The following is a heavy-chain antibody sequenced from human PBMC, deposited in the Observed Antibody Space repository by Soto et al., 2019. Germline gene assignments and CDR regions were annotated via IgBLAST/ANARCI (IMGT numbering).Heavy chain of an antibody. J-gene: IGHJ6*02. CDR3: ARDTTAYSSTWYRFDHYGIDV. CDR2: ISGSGSTI. CDR1: GFTFSDYY. Sequence: GGSLRLSCAASGFTFSDYYMSWIRQVPGKGLEWISYISGSGSTIYYADSVQGRFTISRDNAKKSLYLQMSSLRAEDTAVYYCARDTTAYSSTWYRFDHYGIDVRGQGTSVTVSS. D-gene: IGHD6-13*01. V-gene: IGHV3-11*01.